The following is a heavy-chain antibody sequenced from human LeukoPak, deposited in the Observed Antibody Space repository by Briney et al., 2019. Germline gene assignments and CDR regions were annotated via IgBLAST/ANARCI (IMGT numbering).Heavy chain of an antibody. CDR3: ARGRWNQQLALFDY. D-gene: IGHD6-13*01. CDR1: GGYFSGYY. Sequence: SETLSLTCAVSGGYFSGYYWYWIRKPPGKGLEWIGEINHGESTNYNPSLKSRVTISVDTSNNHFSLKLSSVTAADTAVYYCARGRWNQQLALFDYWGQGTLVTVSS. J-gene: IGHJ4*02. CDR2: INHGEST. V-gene: IGHV4-34*01.